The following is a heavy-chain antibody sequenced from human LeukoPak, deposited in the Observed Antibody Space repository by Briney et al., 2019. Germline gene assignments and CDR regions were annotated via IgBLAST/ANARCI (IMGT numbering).Heavy chain of an antibody. CDR2: INPSGGST. CDR3: AILYLEMATIFDY. D-gene: IGHD5-24*01. J-gene: IGHJ4*02. V-gene: IGHV1-46*01. CDR1: GSTFTSYY. Sequence: ASVKVSCKASGSTFTSYYMHWVRQAPGQGLEWMGIINPSGGSTSYAQKFQGRVTMTRDTSTSTVYMELSSLRSEDTAVYYCAILYLEMATIFDYWGQGTLVTVSS.